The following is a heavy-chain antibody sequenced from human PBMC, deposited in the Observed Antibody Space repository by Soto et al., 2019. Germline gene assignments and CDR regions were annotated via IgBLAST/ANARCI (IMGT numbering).Heavy chain of an antibody. CDR3: AKDMSGYPPYYFDY. V-gene: IGHV3-9*01. D-gene: IGHD3-3*01. CDR1: GFTFDNYA. Sequence: EVQLVESGGGLVQPGRSLRLSCAASGFTFDNYAMHWVRQAPGKGLEWVSGLNWNSGDIGYAVSVKGRFTISRDNAENSLHLQMNSLRAEDTAFYCCAKDMSGYPPYYFDYWGQGTLVTVSS. J-gene: IGHJ4*02. CDR2: LNWNSGDI.